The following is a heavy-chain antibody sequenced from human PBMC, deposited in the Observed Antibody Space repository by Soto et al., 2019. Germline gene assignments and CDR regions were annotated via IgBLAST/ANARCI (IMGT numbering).Heavy chain of an antibody. CDR1: GFSLSTSGVG. CDR3: AHKGGRGAGMDV. J-gene: IGHJ6*02. Sequence: QITLKESGPTLVKPTQTLTLTCTFSGFSLSTSGVGVAWIRQPPGKALEWLALIYWDEDIRSSPFLKSRLTITKDTSKNQVVLTMTNMDPADTATYHCAHKGGRGAGMDVWGQGTTVTVSS. CDR2: IYWDEDI. V-gene: IGHV2-5*02. D-gene: IGHD2-15*01.